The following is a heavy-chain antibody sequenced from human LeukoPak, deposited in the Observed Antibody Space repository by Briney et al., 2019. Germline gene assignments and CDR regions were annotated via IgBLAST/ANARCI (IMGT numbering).Heavy chain of an antibody. CDR2: IWYDESNK. CDR1: GFTFSTYA. CDR3: ARDNSGCIDY. Sequence: PGGSLRLSCAASGFTFSTYAMHWVRQAPGKGLEWVAVIWYDESNKYYADSVKGRFTISRDNSKNTLYLQMNSLRAEDAAVYYCARDNSGCIDYWGQGTLVTVSS. J-gene: IGHJ4*02. V-gene: IGHV3-33*01. D-gene: IGHD6-19*01.